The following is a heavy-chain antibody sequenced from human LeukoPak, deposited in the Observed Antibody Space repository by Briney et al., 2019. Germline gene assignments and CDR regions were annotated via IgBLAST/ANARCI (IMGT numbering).Heavy chain of an antibody. V-gene: IGHV4-38-2*01. CDR2: IYHSGST. J-gene: IGHJ5*02. CDR3: ARQHVARGIVVVPAAILFDP. Sequence: SETLSLTCAVSGYSISSGYYWGWIRQPPGKGLEWIGSIYHSGSTYYNPSLKSRVTISVDTSKNQFSLKLSSMTAADTAVYYCARQHVARGIVVVPAAILFDPWGQGTLVTVSS. D-gene: IGHD2-2*01. CDR1: GYSISSGYY.